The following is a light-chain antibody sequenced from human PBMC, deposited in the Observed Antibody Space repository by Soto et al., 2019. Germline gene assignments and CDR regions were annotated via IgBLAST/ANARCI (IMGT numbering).Light chain of an antibody. CDR2: GAS. Sequence: EIVLTQSPGTLSLSPGERATLSCRASQSVSSSYLAWYKQKPGQAPRLLIYGASSRATGIPARFSGSGSGTDFTLTISRLEPEDFAVYYCQQYGSSSLTFGGGTKVEIK. V-gene: IGKV3-20*01. J-gene: IGKJ4*01. CDR3: QQYGSSSLT. CDR1: QSVSSSY.